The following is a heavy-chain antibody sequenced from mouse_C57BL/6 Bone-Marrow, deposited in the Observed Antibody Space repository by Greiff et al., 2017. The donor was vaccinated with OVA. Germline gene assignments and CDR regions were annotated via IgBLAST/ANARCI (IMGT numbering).Heavy chain of an antibody. CDR1: GFTFTDYY. J-gene: IGHJ4*01. Sequence: EVKLLESGGGLVQPGGSLSLSCAASGFTFTDYYMTWVRQPPGKALEWLGFIRNKANGYTTEYRSSVKGRFTISRDDSQSILYLQMNALRAEDSATDYCARERSSYVEDEDMDYWGQGTSVTVSA. V-gene: IGHV7-3*01. CDR3: ARERSSYVEDEDMDY. D-gene: IGHD1-1*01. CDR2: IRNKANGYTT.